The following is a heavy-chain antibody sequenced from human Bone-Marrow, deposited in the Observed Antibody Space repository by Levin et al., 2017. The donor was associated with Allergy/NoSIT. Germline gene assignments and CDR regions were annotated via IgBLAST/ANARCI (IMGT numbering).Heavy chain of an antibody. Sequence: GESLKISCAASGFTFSSYAMHWVRQAPGKGLEWVAVISYDGSNKYYADSVKGRFTISRDNSKNTLYLQMNSLRAEDTAVYYCARAIMVRGVIIKKAPFRICDYGMDVWGQGTTVTVSS. CDR2: ISYDGSNK. CDR1: GFTFSSYA. V-gene: IGHV3-30-3*01. J-gene: IGHJ6*02. CDR3: ARAIMVRGVIIKKAPFRICDYGMDV. D-gene: IGHD3-10*01.